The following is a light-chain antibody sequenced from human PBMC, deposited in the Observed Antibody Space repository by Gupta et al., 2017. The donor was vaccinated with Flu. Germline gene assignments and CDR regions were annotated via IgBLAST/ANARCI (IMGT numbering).Light chain of an antibody. V-gene: IGLV1-44*01. CDR1: SSNVGKNT. CDR3: ATWDDSLNGWV. CDR2: TND. Sequence: QSVLTQPPSASGTPGQRVTISCSGSSSNVGKNTVNWYQQLPGTAPHLLIYTNDQRPSGVPDRFSGSKSGTSASLAISGLQSEDEADYSCATWDDSLNGWVFGGGTKLTV. J-gene: IGLJ3*02.